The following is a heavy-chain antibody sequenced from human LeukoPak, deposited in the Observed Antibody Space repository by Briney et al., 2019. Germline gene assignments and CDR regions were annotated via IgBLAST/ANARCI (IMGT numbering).Heavy chain of an antibody. D-gene: IGHD2-8*01. CDR2: IKQDGSEK. CDR3: ARLKPNTEDAFDI. J-gene: IGHJ3*02. V-gene: IGHV3-7*01. Sequence: SGGSLRLSCAASGFTFSSYWMSWVRQAPGKGLEWVANIKQDGSEKYYVGSVKGRFTISRDNAKNSLYLQMNSLRAEDTAVYYCARLKPNTEDAFDIWGQGTMVTVSS. CDR1: GFTFSSYW.